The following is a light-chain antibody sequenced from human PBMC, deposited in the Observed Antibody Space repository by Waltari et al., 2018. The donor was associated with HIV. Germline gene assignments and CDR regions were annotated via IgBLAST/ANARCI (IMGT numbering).Light chain of an antibody. J-gene: IGLJ3*02. CDR1: NSNVQINS. Sequence: QSVLTQPPSVSGTPGQRVTISCSGTNSNVQINSVYWYQHLPGAAPQLLIFANDQRPLGVPDRFSGSKSGTSASLAISGLRSEDEADYYCAAWADVLSAWVFGGGTKLSVL. CDR2: AND. V-gene: IGLV1-47*01. CDR3: AAWADVLSAWV.